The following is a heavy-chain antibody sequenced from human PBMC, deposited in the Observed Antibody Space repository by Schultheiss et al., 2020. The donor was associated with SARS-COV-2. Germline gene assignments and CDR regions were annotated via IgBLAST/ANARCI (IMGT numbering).Heavy chain of an antibody. Sequence: GGSLRLSCAASGFTFSDYYMSWIRQAPGKGLEWVSYISSSGSTIYYADSVKGRFTISMDNAKNSLYLQMNSLRAEDTAVYYCARPVYYYGSGSYCFDYWGQGTLVTVAS. CDR2: ISSSGSTI. D-gene: IGHD3-10*01. CDR1: GFTFSDYY. CDR3: ARPVYYYGSGSYCFDY. J-gene: IGHJ4*02. V-gene: IGHV3-11*04.